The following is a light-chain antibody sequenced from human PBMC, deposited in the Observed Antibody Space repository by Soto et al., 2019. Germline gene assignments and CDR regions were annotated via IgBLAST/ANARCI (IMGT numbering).Light chain of an antibody. CDR2: GAS. CDR1: QSVDSNY. V-gene: IGKV3-20*01. CDR3: QLYSRGM. J-gene: IGKJ1*01. Sequence: EVVLTQSPGTLSLSPGERATLSCRASQSVDSNYLAWYQQKPGQAPRLLIYGASRRATGIPDRFSGGGSGTDFTLTISRLEPEDFAVYFGQLYSRGMFGQGTKVEIK.